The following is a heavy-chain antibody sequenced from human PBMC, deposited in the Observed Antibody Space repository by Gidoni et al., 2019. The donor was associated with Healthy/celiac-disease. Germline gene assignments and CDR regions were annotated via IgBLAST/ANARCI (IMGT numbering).Heavy chain of an antibody. CDR3: RVVTDLYSDY. CDR2: IIPIFGTA. D-gene: IGHD2-21*02. Sequence: QVQLVQSGAEVKKPRSSVTVSCKASRGTFSSYAISWVRQAPGQGFEWMGGIIPIFGTANYAQKFQGRVTITADESTSTAYMELSSLRSEDTAVYYCRVVTDLYSDYWGQGTLVTVSS. J-gene: IGHJ4*02. CDR1: RGTFSSYA. V-gene: IGHV1-69*01.